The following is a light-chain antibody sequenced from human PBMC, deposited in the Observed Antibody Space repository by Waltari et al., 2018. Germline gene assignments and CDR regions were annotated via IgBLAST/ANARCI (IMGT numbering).Light chain of an antibody. CDR1: QRVSSHY. Sequence: EIVLTQSPGTLSLSPGERATLACRARQRVSSHYFASYQQRPGQAPRLLIHGSSSRATGIPDRFSGSGSGTDFTLTISRLEPEDLAVYYCQQYGRSWNTFGQGTKLEIK. CDR2: GSS. J-gene: IGKJ2*01. V-gene: IGKV3-20*01. CDR3: QQYGRSWNT.